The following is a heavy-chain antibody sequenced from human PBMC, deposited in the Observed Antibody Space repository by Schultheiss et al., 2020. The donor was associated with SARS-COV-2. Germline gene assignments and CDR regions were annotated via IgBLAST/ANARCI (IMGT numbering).Heavy chain of an antibody. CDR1: GVSISSTAYY. V-gene: IGHV4-39*01. Sequence: SETLSLTCTVSGVSISSTAYYWGWIRQPPGKGLEWIGSIYYSGSTYYNPSLKSRVTISVDTSKNQFSLKLSSVTAADTAVYYCARGMRAVGLYYYYGMDVWGQGTTVTVSS. D-gene: IGHD3/OR15-3a*01. J-gene: IGHJ6*02. CDR3: ARGMRAVGLYYYYGMDV. CDR2: IYYSGST.